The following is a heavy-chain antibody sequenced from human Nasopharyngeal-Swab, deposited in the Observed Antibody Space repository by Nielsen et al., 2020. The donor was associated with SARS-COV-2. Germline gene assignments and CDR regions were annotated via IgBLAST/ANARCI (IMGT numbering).Heavy chain of an antibody. D-gene: IGHD6-6*01. CDR2: IKQDGSEK. CDR1: GFTFSSYW. CDR3: ARDTYSSSSQLYYYGMDV. V-gene: IGHV3-7*01. Sequence: GGSLRLSCAVSGFTFSSYWMSWVRQAPGKGLEWVANIKQDGSEKYYVDSVKGRFTISRDNAKNSLYLQMNSLRAEDTAVYYCARDTYSSSSQLYYYGMDVWGQGTTVTVSS. J-gene: IGHJ6*02.